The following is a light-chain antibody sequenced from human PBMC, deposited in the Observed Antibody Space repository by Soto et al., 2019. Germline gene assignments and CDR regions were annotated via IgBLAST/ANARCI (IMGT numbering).Light chain of an antibody. CDR2: DVS. Sequence: QSVLTQPASVSGSPGQSITLSCTGTNNDVGGYESVSWYQQHAGRAPKLIIYDVSNRPSGISGRFSGSKFANTASLTISGIQAEDEADYYCSSYTGRSLYVFGTGTKLTVL. CDR1: NNDVGGYES. CDR3: SSYTGRSLYV. V-gene: IGLV2-14*01. J-gene: IGLJ1*01.